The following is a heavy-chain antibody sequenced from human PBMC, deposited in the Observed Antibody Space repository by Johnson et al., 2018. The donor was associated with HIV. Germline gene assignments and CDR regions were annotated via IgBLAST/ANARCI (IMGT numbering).Heavy chain of an antibody. V-gene: IGHV3-30*04. D-gene: IGHD3-16*01. J-gene: IGHJ3*02. Sequence: QMLLVESGGGVVQPGRSLRLSCAASGFTFSSYAMHWVRQAPGKGLEWVAVISYDGSNKYYADSVKGRFTISRDNSKNAVYLQMNSLRAEYTAVYYCGKPPSMGADAFDIWGQGTMVTVSS. CDR1: GFTFSSYA. CDR2: ISYDGSNK. CDR3: GKPPSMGADAFDI.